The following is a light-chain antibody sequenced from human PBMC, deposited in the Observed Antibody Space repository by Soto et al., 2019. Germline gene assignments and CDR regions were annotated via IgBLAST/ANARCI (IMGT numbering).Light chain of an antibody. J-gene: IGKJ4*01. CDR1: QDISNY. CDR2: DAS. V-gene: IGKV1-33*01. Sequence: DIQMTQSPSSLSASVGDRVTITCQASQDISNYLNWYQQKPGKAPKLLIYDASNLETGVPSRFSGSGSGTDFTFTISSLQPEDIATYYCQQYDNPPFTFGGGTKVEIK. CDR3: QQYDNPPFT.